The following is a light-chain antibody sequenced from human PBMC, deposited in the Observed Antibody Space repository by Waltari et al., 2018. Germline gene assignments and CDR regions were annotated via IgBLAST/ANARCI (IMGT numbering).Light chain of an antibody. J-gene: IGLJ1*01. CDR2: EGS. Sequence: QSALTQPASVSGSPGQSITISCTGTSSDVGSYNLVSWYQQHPGKAPKLMIYEGSKRPSVVSNRFSGSKAGNTASLTISGLQAEDEADYYCCSYAGSTVFGTGTKVTVL. CDR1: SSDVGSYNL. CDR3: CSYAGSTV. V-gene: IGLV2-23*01.